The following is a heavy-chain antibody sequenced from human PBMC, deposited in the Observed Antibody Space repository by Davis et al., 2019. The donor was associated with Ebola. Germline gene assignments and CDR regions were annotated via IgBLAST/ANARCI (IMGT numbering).Heavy chain of an antibody. CDR2: INGDGKST. CDR3: AKDFSPFDY. J-gene: IGHJ4*02. CDR1: GFTFSSYW. V-gene: IGHV3-74*01. Sequence: GESLKISCAASGFTFSSYWIHWVRQGPGKGLVWVSRINGDGKSTSYADSVKGRFTLSRDNAKNTVYLQMNSLRAEDTAVYYCAKDFSPFDYWGQGTLVTVSS.